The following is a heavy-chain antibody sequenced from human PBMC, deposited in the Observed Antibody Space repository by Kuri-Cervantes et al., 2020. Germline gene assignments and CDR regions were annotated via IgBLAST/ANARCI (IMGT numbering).Heavy chain of an antibody. D-gene: IGHD3-16*01. CDR2: IKQDGGDK. CDR1: GFTFSSHW. Sequence: GGSLRLSCAASGFTFSSHWMSWVRQIPGKGLEWVANIKQDGGDKYYVDSVKGRFTISRDNAKNSLYLQMSSLRVEDTAVYYCARGRGGDYWGQGTLVTVSS. V-gene: IGHV3-7*01. J-gene: IGHJ4*02. CDR3: ARGRGGDY.